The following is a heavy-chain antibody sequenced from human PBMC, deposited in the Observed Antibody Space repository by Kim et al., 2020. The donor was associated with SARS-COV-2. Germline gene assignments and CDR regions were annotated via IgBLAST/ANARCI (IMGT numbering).Heavy chain of an antibody. CDR3: AKDKYSGSYYDGENYFDY. D-gene: IGHD1-26*01. Sequence: GGSLRLSCAASGFTFSSYAMHWVRQAPGKGLEWVAVIWYDGSNKYYADSVKGRFTISRDNSKNTLYLQMNSLRAEDTAVYYCAKDKYSGSYYDGENYFDYWGQGTLVTVSS. J-gene: IGHJ4*02. V-gene: IGHV3-33*06. CDR1: GFTFSSYA. CDR2: IWYDGSNK.